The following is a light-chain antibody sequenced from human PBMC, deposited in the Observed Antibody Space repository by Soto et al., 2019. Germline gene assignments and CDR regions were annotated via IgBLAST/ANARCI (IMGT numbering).Light chain of an antibody. CDR3: ETSDSNTHV. CDR1: SGYTKYI. J-gene: IGLJ1*01. V-gene: IGLV4-60*03. CDR2: LEGSGKY. Sequence: QLVLTQSSSASASLGSSVKLTCTLSSGYTKYIVTWHQQQPGKSPRYLMMLEGSGKYNKGNGVPARFSGSSSGADRYLTISNLQSDDEADYYCETSDSNTHVFGPGTKLTVL.